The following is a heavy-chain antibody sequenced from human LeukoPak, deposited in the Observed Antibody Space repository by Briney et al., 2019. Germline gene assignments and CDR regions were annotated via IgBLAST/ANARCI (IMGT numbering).Heavy chain of an antibody. CDR1: GFTLSSYA. CDR3: ARFHYYGSGAYYLSY. D-gene: IGHD3-10*01. V-gene: IGHV3-23*01. Sequence: GGSLRLSCAASGFTLSSYAMTWVRQAPGKGLEWVSDIGDSGATTYYADSVKGRFTISRDNSKNTLYLQMSSLRAEDTAVYFCARFHYYGSGAYYLSYWGQGTLVTVSS. J-gene: IGHJ4*02. CDR2: IGDSGATT.